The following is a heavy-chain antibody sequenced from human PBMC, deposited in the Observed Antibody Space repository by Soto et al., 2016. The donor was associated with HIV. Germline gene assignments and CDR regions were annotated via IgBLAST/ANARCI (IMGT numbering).Heavy chain of an antibody. J-gene: IGHJ4*02. CDR3: ARPNSGGTQYAPGYFHF. D-gene: IGHD3-10*01. CDR1: GGSFSTYA. CDR2: TIPMLGIT. Sequence: QVQLVQSGAEVKKPGSSVKVSCTASGGSFSTYAISWVRQAPGQGLEWMGGTIPMLGITNYAQKFQGRVTITADKSTSTAYMELSSLSSEDTAVYYCARPNSGGTQYAPGYFHFWGQGTLVTVSS. V-gene: IGHV1-69*10.